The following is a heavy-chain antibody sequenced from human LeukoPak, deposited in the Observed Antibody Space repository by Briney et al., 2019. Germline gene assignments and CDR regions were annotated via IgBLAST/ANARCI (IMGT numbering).Heavy chain of an antibody. V-gene: IGHV1-69*06. J-gene: IGHJ4*02. D-gene: IGHD4-17*01. CDR2: IIPIFGTA. CDR1: GGTFSSYA. CDR3: ATLGVEWYCDSTTTYIGY. Sequence: SVKVSCKASGGTFSSYAISWVRQAPGQGLEWMGGIIPIFGTANYAQKFQGRVTITADTSTSTAYMELSSLRSEDTAVYYCATLGVEWYCDSTTTYIGYWGQGTLVTVSS.